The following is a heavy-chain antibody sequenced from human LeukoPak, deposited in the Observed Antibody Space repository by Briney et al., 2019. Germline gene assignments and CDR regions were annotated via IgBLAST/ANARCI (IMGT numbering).Heavy chain of an antibody. V-gene: IGHV3-73*01. CDR2: IRSKANSYAT. Sequence: GGSLRLSCAASGFTFSGSAMHWVRQASGKGLEWVGRIRSKANSYATAYAASVKGRFTISRDDSKNTAYLQMNSLRAEDTAAYYCARVLHNRNYDGSTYYGYWGQGTLVTVSS. CDR3: ARVLHNRNYDGSTYYGY. J-gene: IGHJ4*02. CDR1: GFTFSGSA. D-gene: IGHD3-22*01.